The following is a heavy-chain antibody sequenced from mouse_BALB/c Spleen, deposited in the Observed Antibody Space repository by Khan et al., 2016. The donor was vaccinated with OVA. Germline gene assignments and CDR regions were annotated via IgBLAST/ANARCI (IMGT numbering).Heavy chain of an antibody. CDR1: GFSLTTYG. CDR2: IWAGGDT. D-gene: IGHD2-3*01. CDR3: SRFYDGYYYTVDY. J-gene: IGHJ4*01. Sequence: QVQLKESGPGLVAPSQSLSITCTVSGFSLTTYGVHWVRQPPGKGLEWLGVIWAGGDTNYNSALMSRLSISKDNPKSHVSLKMNSLQTDDTAMYYCSRFYDGYYYTVDYWGQGTSVTVSS. V-gene: IGHV2-9*02.